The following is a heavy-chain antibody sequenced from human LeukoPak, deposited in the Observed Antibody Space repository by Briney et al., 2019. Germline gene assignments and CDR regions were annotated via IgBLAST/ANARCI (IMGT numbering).Heavy chain of an antibody. CDR2: ISGSGGST. Sequence: GGSLRLSCAASGFTFSSYAMNWVRQAPGKGLEWVSVISGSGGSTYYADSVKGRFTVSRDNSKNTLFLQMDSLRAEDMAVYYCAKGLYSTSPSVRHGLDGWGQGTTVTASS. CDR1: GFTFSSYA. J-gene: IGHJ6*02. D-gene: IGHD6-6*01. CDR3: AKGLYSTSPSVRHGLDG. V-gene: IGHV3-23*01.